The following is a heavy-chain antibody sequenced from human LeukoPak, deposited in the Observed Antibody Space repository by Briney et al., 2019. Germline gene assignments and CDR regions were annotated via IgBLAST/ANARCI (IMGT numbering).Heavy chain of an antibody. J-gene: IGHJ6*02. CDR2: ISYDGSNK. CDR1: GFTFSSYG. D-gene: IGHD6-13*01. Sequence: GGSLRLSCAASGFTFSSYGMHWVRHAPGKGLEWVAVISYDGSNKYYADSVKGRFTISRDNSKNTLYLQMNSLRAEDTAVYYCAKDSSLGSGSWYGGYYGMDVWGQGTTVTVSS. CDR3: AKDSSLGSGSWYGGYYGMDV. V-gene: IGHV3-30*18.